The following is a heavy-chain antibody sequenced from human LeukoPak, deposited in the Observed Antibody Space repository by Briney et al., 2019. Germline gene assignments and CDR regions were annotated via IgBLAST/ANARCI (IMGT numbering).Heavy chain of an antibody. CDR2: IYYSGST. V-gene: IGHV4-59*11. Sequence: TSETLSLTCTVSGGSISSHYWSWIRQPPGKGRGGIGYIYYSGSTNYIPSLKSRVTISVDTSKNQFSLKLSSVTAADTAVYYCARADLYSDAFDIWGQGTMVTVSS. CDR1: GGSISSHY. CDR3: ARADLYSDAFDI. D-gene: IGHD2-21*01. J-gene: IGHJ3*02.